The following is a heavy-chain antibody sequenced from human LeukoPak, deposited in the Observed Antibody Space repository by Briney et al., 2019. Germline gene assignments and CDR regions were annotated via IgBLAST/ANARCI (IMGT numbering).Heavy chain of an antibody. Sequence: ASVKVSCRASGYTFTDNHIYWVRQAPGQGLECMGWIDPNSGGPNYAQKFQGRVTMARDTSINTAYMELSNLGSDDTAVYYCARERGIIAFDLWGQGTMVTVSS. CDR1: GYTFTDNH. D-gene: IGHD2-21*01. V-gene: IGHV1-2*02. J-gene: IGHJ3*01. CDR2: IDPNSGGP. CDR3: ARERGIIAFDL.